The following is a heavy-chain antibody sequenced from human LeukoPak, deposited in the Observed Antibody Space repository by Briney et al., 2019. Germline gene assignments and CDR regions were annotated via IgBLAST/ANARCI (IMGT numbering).Heavy chain of an antibody. J-gene: IGHJ4*02. CDR3: TRERQGSYYAFES. CDR2: VMSGRGST. D-gene: IGHD1-26*01. V-gene: IGHV3-11*05. Sequence: GGSLRLSCAASGFSVSDYSISWLRQSPGKGPEWISYVMSGRGSTNYADSVKGRFTISRDNAKNSVALQLDGLRADDTAVYFCTRERQGSYYAFESWGQGTLVTVSS. CDR1: GFSVSDYS.